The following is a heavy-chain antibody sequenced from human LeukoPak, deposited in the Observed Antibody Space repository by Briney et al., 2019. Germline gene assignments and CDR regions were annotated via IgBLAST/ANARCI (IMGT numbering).Heavy chain of an antibody. CDR1: GGSLSSFY. Sequence: PSETLSLTCTVSGGSLSSFYWSWIRQPPGKGLEYIGYISYSGTTSYNPSLKSRVTISVDTSKNQFSLKLTSVTAADTAVYYCARDKGLPQAFDIWGQGTMVTVSS. J-gene: IGHJ3*02. V-gene: IGHV4-59*01. CDR3: ARDKGLPQAFDI. D-gene: IGHD5/OR15-5a*01. CDR2: ISYSGTT.